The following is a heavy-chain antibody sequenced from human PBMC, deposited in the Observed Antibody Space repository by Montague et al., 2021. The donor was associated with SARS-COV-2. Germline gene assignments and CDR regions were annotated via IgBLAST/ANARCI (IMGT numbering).Heavy chain of an antibody. CDR1: GDSVSSNTVA. J-gene: IGHJ4*02. CDR3: ARDSEYSIDY. CDR2: TYYRSKWYN. D-gene: IGHD6-6*01. Sequence: CAISGDSVSSNTVAWNWFRQSPSRGLEWLGRTYYRSKWYNDYAVSMQSRVTINPDTSKNQFSLHVNSVTPEDTAVYYCARDSEYSIDYWGRGLLSPSPQ. V-gene: IGHV6-1*01.